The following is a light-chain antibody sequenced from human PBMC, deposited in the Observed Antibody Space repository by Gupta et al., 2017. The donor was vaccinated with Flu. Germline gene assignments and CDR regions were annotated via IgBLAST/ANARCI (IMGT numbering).Light chain of an antibody. CDR2: SSD. J-gene: IGLJ1*01. Sequence: QSVLTQPPSASGPPGQRVSISCSGSSSNVGSQTVNWYQQLPGTAPKLLIYSSDQRPSGVPDRFSGSKSGTSASLAIGGLQSEDEADYYCAAWDDSLNGYDFGSGTKVTVL. CDR3: AAWDDSLNGYD. V-gene: IGLV1-44*01. CDR1: SSNVGSQT.